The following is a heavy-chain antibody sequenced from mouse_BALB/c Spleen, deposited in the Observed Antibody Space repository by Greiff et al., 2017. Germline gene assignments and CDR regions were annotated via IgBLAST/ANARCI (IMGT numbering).Heavy chain of an antibody. CDR3: ARNYYSHDGNYFDY. V-gene: IGHV5-9*03. CDR1: GFTFSSYT. J-gene: IGHJ2*01. D-gene: IGHD2-14*01. CDR2: ISSGGGNT. Sequence: EVQLVESGGGLVKPGGSLKLSCAASGFTFSSYTMSWVRQTPEKRLEWVATISSGGGNTYYPDSVKGRFTISRDNAKNNLYLQMSSLRSEDTALYYGARNYYSHDGNYFDYWGQGTTLTVSS.